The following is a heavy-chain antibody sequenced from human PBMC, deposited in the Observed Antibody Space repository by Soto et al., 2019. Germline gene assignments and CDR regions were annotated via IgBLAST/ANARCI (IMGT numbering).Heavy chain of an antibody. CDR1: GGSVNGYY. J-gene: IGHJ5*02. CDR3: ATRITVFGLLIPPFDP. Sequence: QVHLQQWGAGLLKPSETLSLTCAVYGGSVNGYYWNWIRQPPGKELEWIGEINHTGGTHYNPSLESRVTMSVDTSKNQFSLRLSSVTAADTAIYYCATRITVFGLLIPPFDPWGQGTQVTVSS. D-gene: IGHD3-3*01. V-gene: IGHV4-34*02. CDR2: INHTGGT.